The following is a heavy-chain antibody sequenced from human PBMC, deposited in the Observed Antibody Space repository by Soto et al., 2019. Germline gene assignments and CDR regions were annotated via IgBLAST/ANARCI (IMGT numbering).Heavy chain of an antibody. Sequence: SAKVCSKDCGYTYNDYNLHWVRQATGQRLEWMGWINSGGGNTMYSQKFQGRVSITRDTSASTAYMELSSLRFEDTAVYYCAREWASGTDLWGQGSLVTV. CDR1: GYTYNDYN. CDR3: AREWASGTDL. J-gene: IGHJ5*02. CDR2: INSGGGNT. D-gene: IGHD3-10*01. V-gene: IGHV1-3*01.